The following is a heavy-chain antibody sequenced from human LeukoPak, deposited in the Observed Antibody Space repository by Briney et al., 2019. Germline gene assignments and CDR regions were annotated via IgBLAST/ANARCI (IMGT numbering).Heavy chain of an antibody. CDR1: GYTFTGYY. J-gene: IGHJ4*02. CDR3: ARGGSYYGSYFDY. V-gene: IGHV1-2*02. CDR2: INPNSGGT. D-gene: IGHD1-26*01. Sequence: WASVKVSCKASGYTFTGYYMHWVRQAPGQGLEWMGWINPNSGGTNYAQKFQGRVTMTRDTSISTAYMELSRLRSDDTAVYYCARGGSYYGSYFDYWGQGTLVTVSS.